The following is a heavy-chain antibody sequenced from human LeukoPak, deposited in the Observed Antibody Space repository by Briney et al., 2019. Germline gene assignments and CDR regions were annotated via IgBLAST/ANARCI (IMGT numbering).Heavy chain of an antibody. D-gene: IGHD3-9*01. V-gene: IGHV3-23*01. CDR3: AKGATGGLRYFDWSYFDY. J-gene: IGHJ4*02. CDR1: GFTFRTYG. CDR2: ISGSGST. Sequence: GGSLRLSCAASGFTFRTYGMNWVRQAPGKGLEWVSVISGSGSTYYADSVKGRFTISRDDSKNTLYLQMNSLRAEDTAVYYCAKGATGGLRYFDWSYFDYWGQGTLVTVSS.